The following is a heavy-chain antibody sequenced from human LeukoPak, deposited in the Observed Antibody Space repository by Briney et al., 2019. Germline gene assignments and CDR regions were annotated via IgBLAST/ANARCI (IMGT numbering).Heavy chain of an antibody. D-gene: IGHD3-10*01. Sequence: PSETLSLTCTVSGGSISSGGYYWSWIRQPPGTGLEWIGYIYHSGSTYYNPSLKSRVTMSVDTSKNQFSLKLSSVTAADTAVYYCAREALLWFGDNLSLDYFDYWGQGTLVTVSS. CDR3: AREALLWFGDNLSLDYFDY. CDR2: IYHSGST. V-gene: IGHV4-30-2*01. CDR1: GGSISSGGYY. J-gene: IGHJ4*02.